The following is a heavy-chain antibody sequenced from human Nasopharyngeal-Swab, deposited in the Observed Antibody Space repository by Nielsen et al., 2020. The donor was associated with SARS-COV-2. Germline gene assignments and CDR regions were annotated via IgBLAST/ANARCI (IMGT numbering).Heavy chain of an antibody. CDR3: AREMGIAAAGGYYYYYGMDV. J-gene: IGHJ6*02. D-gene: IGHD6-13*01. Sequence: SETLSLTCTVSGGSISSYYWSWIRQPPGKGLVWIGYIYYSGSTNYNPSLKSRVTISVDTSKNQFSLKLSSVTAADTAVYYCAREMGIAAAGGYYYYYGMDVWGQGTTVTVSS. CDR1: GGSISSYY. V-gene: IGHV4-59*01. CDR2: IYYSGST.